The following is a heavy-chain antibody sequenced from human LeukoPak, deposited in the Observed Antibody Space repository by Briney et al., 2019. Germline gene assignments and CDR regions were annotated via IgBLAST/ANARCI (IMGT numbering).Heavy chain of an antibody. V-gene: IGHV3-23*01. Sequence: PGGSLRLSCAASGFTFSSYSMNWVRQAPGKGLEWVSGTGSTGVSTFYADSVKGRFTVSRDNSKNTLSLQMNSLRAEDTAVYYCARAGSYRLTTTLWGQGTLVTVSS. CDR1: GFTFSSYS. CDR2: TGSTGVST. CDR3: ARAGSYRLTTTL. D-gene: IGHD4-17*01. J-gene: IGHJ4*02.